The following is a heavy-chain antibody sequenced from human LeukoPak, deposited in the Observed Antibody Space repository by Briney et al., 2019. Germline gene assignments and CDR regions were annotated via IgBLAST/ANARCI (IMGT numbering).Heavy chain of an antibody. CDR2: MNPNSGNT. CDR1: GYTFTSYD. D-gene: IGHD1-1*01. J-gene: IGHJ3*02. Sequence: GASVKVSCKASGYTFTSYDIDWVRQATGQGLEWMGWMNPNSGNTGYAQKFQGRVTITRNTSISTAYMELSSLRSEDTAVYYCARMGYNWNDVQDSALDIWGQGTMVTVSS. V-gene: IGHV1-8*03. CDR3: ARMGYNWNDVQDSALDI.